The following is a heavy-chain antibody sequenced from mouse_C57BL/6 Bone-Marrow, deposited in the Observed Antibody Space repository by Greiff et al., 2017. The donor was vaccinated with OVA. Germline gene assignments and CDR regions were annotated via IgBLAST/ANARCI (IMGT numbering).Heavy chain of an antibody. Sequence: SGPELVKPGASVKMSCRASGYTFTDYNMHWVKQSHGKSLEWIGYINPNNGGTSYNQKFKGKATLTVNKSSSTAYMELRSLTSDDSAVYYCARGLYYGSSYWYFDGWGTGTTVTVSS. V-gene: IGHV1-22*01. CDR3: ARGLYYGSSYWYFDG. CDR2: INPNNGGT. CDR1: GYTFTDYN. D-gene: IGHD1-1*01. J-gene: IGHJ1*03.